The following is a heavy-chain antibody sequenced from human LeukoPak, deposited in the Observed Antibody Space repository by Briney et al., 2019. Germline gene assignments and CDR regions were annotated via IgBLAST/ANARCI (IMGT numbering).Heavy chain of an antibody. CDR3: VREYYYGSGSYYSDY. J-gene: IGHJ4*02. CDR2: ISYDGSNK. CDR1: GFTFSSYG. D-gene: IGHD3-10*01. V-gene: IGHV3-30*03. Sequence: PGRSLRLSCAASGFTFSSYGMHWVRQAPGKGLEWVAVISYDGSNKYYADSVKGRFTTSRDNSKNTLYLQMNSLRAEDTAVYYCVREYYYGSGSYYSDYWGQGTLVTVSS.